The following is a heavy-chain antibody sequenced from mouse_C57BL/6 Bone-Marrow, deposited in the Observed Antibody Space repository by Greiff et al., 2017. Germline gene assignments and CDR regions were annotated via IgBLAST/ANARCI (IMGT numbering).Heavy chain of an antibody. V-gene: IGHV5-2*01. CDR1: EYEFPSHD. D-gene: IGHD3-1*01. CDR3: ARQGYGGYFDV. J-gene: IGHJ1*03. Sequence: EVQVVESGGGLVQPGESLKLSCESNEYEFPSHDMSWVRKTPGKRLELVAAINSDGGSTYYTDTMERRFIISRDNTKKTLYLQMSSLRSEDSALYYCARQGYGGYFDVWGTGTTVTVSA. CDR2: INSDGGST.